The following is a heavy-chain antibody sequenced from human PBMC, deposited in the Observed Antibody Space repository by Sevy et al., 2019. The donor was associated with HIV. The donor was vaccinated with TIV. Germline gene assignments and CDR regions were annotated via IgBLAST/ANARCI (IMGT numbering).Heavy chain of an antibody. V-gene: IGHV1-18*01. CDR3: ARDLAGTYYYYGMDV. CDR2: ISAYNGNT. CDR1: GYTFTSYG. J-gene: IGHJ6*02. D-gene: IGHD6-13*01. Sequence: ASVKVSCKASGYTFTSYGISWVRQAPGQGLEWMGWISAYNGNTNYAQKLQGRVTMTTDTSTSTAYMELRSLRSDDTVVYYCARDLAGTYYYYGMDVWGQGTTVTVSS.